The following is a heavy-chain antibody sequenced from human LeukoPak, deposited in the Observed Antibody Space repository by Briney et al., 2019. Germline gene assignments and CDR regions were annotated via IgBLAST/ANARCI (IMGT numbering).Heavy chain of an antibody. D-gene: IGHD1-26*01. Sequence: GGSLRLSCLTSGFTFSTNAMSWVRQAPGKGLEWISGISGSGASTYYADSVTGRFTISRDNSRNTLYLQMNSLRGDDTAVYYCAKDVGKWESLHFFDYWGRGTLVTVSS. CDR3: AKDVGKWESLHFFDY. J-gene: IGHJ4*02. CDR2: ISGSGAST. V-gene: IGHV3-23*01. CDR1: GFTFSTNA.